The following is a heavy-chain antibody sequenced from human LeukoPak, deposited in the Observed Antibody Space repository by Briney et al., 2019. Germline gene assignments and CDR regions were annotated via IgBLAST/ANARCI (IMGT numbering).Heavy chain of an antibody. CDR2: ISWNSGSI. CDR1: GFTFDDYA. CDR3: AKGVRSNWFDP. Sequence: GGSLRLSCAASGFTFDDYAMHWVRQAPGKGLEWVSGISWNSGSIGCGDSVKGRFTISRDNAKNSLYLQMNSLRAEDTALYYCAKGVRSNWFDPWGQGTLVTVSS. V-gene: IGHV3-9*01. J-gene: IGHJ5*02.